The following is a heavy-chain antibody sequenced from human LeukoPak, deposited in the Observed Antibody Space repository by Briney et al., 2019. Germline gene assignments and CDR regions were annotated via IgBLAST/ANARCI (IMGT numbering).Heavy chain of an antibody. Sequence: SETLSLTCTVSGGSISSGDNYWAWHRQPPGKGPEWIVYIYNTGTTSYNPSLKSLVAISVDTSKNQFSLKLSSVTAADTAVYYCACHGYSSRWSHLYWGQGTLVTVSS. V-gene: IGHV4-30-4*01. CDR1: GGSISSGDNY. CDR3: ACHGYSSRWSHLY. CDR2: IYNTGTT. D-gene: IGHD4-11*01. J-gene: IGHJ1*01.